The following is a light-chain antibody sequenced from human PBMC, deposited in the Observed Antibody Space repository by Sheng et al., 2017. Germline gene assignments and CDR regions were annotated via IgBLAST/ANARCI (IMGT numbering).Light chain of an antibody. Sequence: EIVLTQSPGTLSLSPGERATLSCRASQSVSSSYLAWYQQKPGQAPRLLIYGASSRATGIPDRFSGSGSGTDFTLTISRLEPEDFAVYYCQQYGSSPYTFGQGTKVWI. CDR1: QSVSSSY. V-gene: IGKV3-20*01. CDR2: GAS. CDR3: QQYGSSPYT. J-gene: IGKJ2*01.